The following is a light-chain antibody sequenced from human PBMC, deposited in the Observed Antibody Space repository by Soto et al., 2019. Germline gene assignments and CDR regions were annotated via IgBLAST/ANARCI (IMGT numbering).Light chain of an antibody. Sequence: QPVLTQPPSVSGAPGQRVTISCTGSSSNIGAGFDVHWSQQLPGTAPKLLIYGNVDRPSGVPDRFSGSKSGTSASLAITGLQAEDEADYYCQSYDSSLSGYVFGTGTKGTVL. CDR3: QSYDSSLSGYV. J-gene: IGLJ1*01. CDR2: GNV. CDR1: SSNIGAGFD. V-gene: IGLV1-40*01.